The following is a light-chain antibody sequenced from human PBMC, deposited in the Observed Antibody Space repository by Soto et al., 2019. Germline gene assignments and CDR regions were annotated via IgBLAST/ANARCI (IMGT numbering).Light chain of an antibody. Sequence: EIVLTQSLGTLCLSPGERATLSCRASQSVNSNYLAWYQQRPGQAPRLLIFDASSRATAIPDRFSGSGSGTDFTLTINRLEPEDFAVYYCQQYGSSRTFGQGTKVDIK. J-gene: IGKJ1*01. CDR2: DAS. CDR3: QQYGSSRT. CDR1: QSVNSNY. V-gene: IGKV3-20*01.